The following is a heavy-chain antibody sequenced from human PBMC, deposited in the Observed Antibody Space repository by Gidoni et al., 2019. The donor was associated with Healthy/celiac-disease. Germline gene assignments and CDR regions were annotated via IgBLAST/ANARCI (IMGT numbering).Heavy chain of an antibody. CDR2: ISAYNGNT. D-gene: IGHD3-10*01. V-gene: IGHV1-18*01. Sequence: QVQLVQSGAEVQKPVAPGKVSRKASGYTFTSYGISWVRQAPGQGLEWMGWISAYNGNTNDAQKLQGRVTMTTDTSTSTAYMELRSLRSDDTAVYYCARDFSLMVRGPERYMDVWGKGTTVTVSS. CDR3: ARDFSLMVRGPERYMDV. J-gene: IGHJ6*03. CDR1: GYTFTSYG.